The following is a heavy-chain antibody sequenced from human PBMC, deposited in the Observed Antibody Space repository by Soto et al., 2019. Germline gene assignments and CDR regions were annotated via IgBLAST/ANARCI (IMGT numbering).Heavy chain of an antibody. CDR1: GYTFTSYG. V-gene: IGHV1-18*04. CDR3: ARDSWGLAVPDYHYYAMDV. Sequence: QVQLVQSGAEVKKPGASVRVSCEASGYTFTSYGISWVRQAPEQGLEWMGWISVYSGSTNYAQKLQGRVTMTTDRSTRAVYMELRSLRSDDTAVYYCARDSWGLAVPDYHYYAMDVWGQGTTVTVS. CDR2: ISVYSGST. D-gene: IGHD6-19*01. J-gene: IGHJ6*02.